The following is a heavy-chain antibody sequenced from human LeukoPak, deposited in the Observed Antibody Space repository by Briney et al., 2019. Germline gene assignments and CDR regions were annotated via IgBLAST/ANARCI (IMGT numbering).Heavy chain of an antibody. D-gene: IGHD5/OR15-5a*01. J-gene: IGHJ4*02. Sequence: GGSLRLSCAASGFTVSSNYMSWVRQAPGKGLEWVSSISDRDHNTYYADSVKGRFTISRDNSKNTLYLQMNSLRAEDTAVYYCAKGGLSRAGLDFWGQGTLVTVSS. V-gene: IGHV3-23*01. CDR2: ISDRDHNT. CDR1: GFTVSSNY. CDR3: AKGGLSRAGLDF.